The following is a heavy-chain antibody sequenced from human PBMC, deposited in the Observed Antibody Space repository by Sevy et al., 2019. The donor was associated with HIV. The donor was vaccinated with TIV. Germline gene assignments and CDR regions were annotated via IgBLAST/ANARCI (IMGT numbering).Heavy chain of an antibody. CDR1: DGSFSGYY. CDR3: ARSPPVVVVPGAPSWFDP. CDR2: INESGIT. Sequence: SETLSLTCAVHDGSFSGYYWNWIRQLPGKGLEWIGEINESGITYYTPSLKSRVTISVDTSKKQFSLKLNPVTAADTAVYFCARSPPVVVVPGAPSWFDPWGQGTLVTVSS. V-gene: IGHV4-34*01. D-gene: IGHD2-2*01. J-gene: IGHJ5*02.